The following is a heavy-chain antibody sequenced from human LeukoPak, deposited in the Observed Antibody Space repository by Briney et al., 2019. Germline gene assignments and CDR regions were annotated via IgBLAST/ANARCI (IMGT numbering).Heavy chain of an antibody. V-gene: IGHV3-30-3*01. D-gene: IGHD3-22*01. Sequence: GRSLRLSCAASGFTFSRYTTHWVRQAPGKGLECVAIVLYDGSDKDYADSVKGRFTISRDNSKNTMYLQMNSLTAEDTAVYYCARGGLFHYDSSGFDYWGQGTLVTVSS. CDR2: VLYDGSDK. CDR3: ARGGLFHYDSSGFDY. J-gene: IGHJ4*02. CDR1: GFTFSRYT.